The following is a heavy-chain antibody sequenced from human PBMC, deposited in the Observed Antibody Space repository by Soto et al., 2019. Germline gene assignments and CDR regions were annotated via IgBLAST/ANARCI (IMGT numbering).Heavy chain of an antibody. V-gene: IGHV4-31*03. D-gene: IGHD4-17*01. CDR2: IYYSGST. J-gene: IGHJ5*02. Sequence: SETLSLTCTVSGGSISSGGYYWSWIRQHPGKGLEWIGYIYYSGSTYYNPSLKSRVTISVDTSKNQFSLKLSSVTAADTAVYYCARGLMTTVPTNWFDPWGQGTLLTVST. CDR3: ARGLMTTVPTNWFDP. CDR1: GGSISSGGYY.